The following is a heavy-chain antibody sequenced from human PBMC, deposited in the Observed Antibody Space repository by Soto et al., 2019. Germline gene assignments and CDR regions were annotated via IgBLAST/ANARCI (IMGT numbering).Heavy chain of an antibody. D-gene: IGHD6-13*01. V-gene: IGHV1-69*13. Sequence: ASVKVSCKAPGGTFSSYAISWVRQAPGRGLEWMGGIIPLFGTTNYAQKFRGRVTVTADESTSTVYMELRSLRFEDTAVYYCARAHGSSWYNWFDPWGQGTLVTVSS. CDR3: ARAHGSSWYNWFDP. CDR1: GGTFSSYA. CDR2: IIPLFGTT. J-gene: IGHJ5*02.